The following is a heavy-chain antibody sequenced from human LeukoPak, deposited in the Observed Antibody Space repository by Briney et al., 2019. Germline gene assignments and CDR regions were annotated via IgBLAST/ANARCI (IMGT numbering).Heavy chain of an antibody. CDR1: GYTLTELA. J-gene: IGHJ4*02. V-gene: IGHV1-24*01. D-gene: IGHD3-22*01. CDR2: FDSEDGET. CDR3: ATVSRGYYDSSGYPFDY. Sequence: GASAKVSCKVSGYTLTELAMHWVRQAPGKGIEWMGGFDSEDGETIYAQKFQGRVTMTEDTSTDTAYMELSSLRSEDTAVYYCATVSRGYYDSSGYPFDYWGQGTLVTVSS.